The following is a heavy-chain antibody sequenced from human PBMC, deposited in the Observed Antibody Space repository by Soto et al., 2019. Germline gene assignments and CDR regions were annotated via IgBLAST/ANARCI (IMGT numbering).Heavy chain of an antibody. V-gene: IGHV3-48*03. J-gene: IGHJ5*01. D-gene: IGHD3-3*01. Sequence: GGSLRLSCAASGLAFATYEMNWVRQAPGKGLEWVSYINSGGDMIYYADSVEGRFTISRDNAKNSLFLQMNSLRAEDTAVYYCARLSGDDFWNSYSPYNLFDSWGQGALVTVSS. CDR2: INSGGDMI. CDR3: ARLSGDDFWNSYSPYNLFDS. CDR1: GLAFATYE.